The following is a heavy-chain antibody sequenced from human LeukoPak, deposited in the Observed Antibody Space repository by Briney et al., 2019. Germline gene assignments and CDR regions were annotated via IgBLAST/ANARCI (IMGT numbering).Heavy chain of an antibody. CDR1: GFTLSSYW. J-gene: IGHJ4*02. Sequence: PGGSLRLSCAASGFTLSSYWMNWVRQAPGKGLEWVANIKQDGSGKYYVDSVKGRFTISRDNANNALYLQMSSLRAEDTAVYYCASGTGRIPNAYWGLGTLVTVSS. CDR2: IKQDGSGK. D-gene: IGHD1-14*01. CDR3: ASGTGRIPNAY. V-gene: IGHV3-7*02.